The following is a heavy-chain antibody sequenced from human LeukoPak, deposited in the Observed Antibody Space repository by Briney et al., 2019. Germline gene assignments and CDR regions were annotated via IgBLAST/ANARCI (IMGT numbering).Heavy chain of an antibody. Sequence: GASVKVSCKASGGTFSSYAISWVRQAPGQGLEWMGWINPNSGGTNYAQKFQGRVTMTRDTSISTAYMELSRLRSDDTAAYYCARDSPRLAAFDIWGQGTMVTVSS. J-gene: IGHJ3*02. V-gene: IGHV1-2*02. CDR2: INPNSGGT. D-gene: IGHD5/OR15-5a*01. CDR1: GGTFSSYA. CDR3: ARDSPRLAAFDI.